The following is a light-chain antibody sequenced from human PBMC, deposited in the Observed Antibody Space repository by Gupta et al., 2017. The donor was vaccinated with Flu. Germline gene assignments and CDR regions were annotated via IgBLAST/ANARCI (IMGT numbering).Light chain of an antibody. CDR3: QHYDSYSGT. Sequence: GDRFTITCRASQGINDWLAWYQQKPGKAPSLLISRASRLESGLPSRFSGSGSGTEFSLTISSLQPEDSATYYCQHYDSYSGTFGQGTKVEIE. J-gene: IGKJ1*01. CDR2: RAS. CDR1: QGINDW. V-gene: IGKV1-5*03.